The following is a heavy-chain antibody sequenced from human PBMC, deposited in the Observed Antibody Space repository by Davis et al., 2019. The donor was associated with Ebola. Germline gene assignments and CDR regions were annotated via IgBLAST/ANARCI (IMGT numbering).Heavy chain of an antibody. CDR2: IYTSGST. V-gene: IGHV4-4*07. CDR1: GGSISSYY. Sequence: PSETLSLTCTVSGGSISSYYWSWIRQPAGKGLEWIGRIYTSGSTNYNPSLKSRVTMSVDTSKNQFSLKLSSVTAADTAVYYCARDRGGSNYFYYYYYMDVWGKGTTVTVSS. CDR3: ARDRGGSNYFYYYYYMDV. J-gene: IGHJ6*03. D-gene: IGHD4-11*01.